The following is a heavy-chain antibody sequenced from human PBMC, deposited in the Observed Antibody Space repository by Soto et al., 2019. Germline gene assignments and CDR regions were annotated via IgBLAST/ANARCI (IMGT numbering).Heavy chain of an antibody. CDR3: AREGRGDYDFWSGYSLHGMDV. CDR1: GGSFTSNNW. D-gene: IGHD3-3*01. V-gene: IGHV4-4*02. Sequence: TSETLSLTCAVSGGSFTSNNWWTWVRQPPGQGLEWIGEIYRSGSTNYNPSLKSRVTISLDTSKNQFSLKVRSVTAADTAVYYCAREGRGDYDFWSGYSLHGMDVWGQGTTVTVSS. J-gene: IGHJ6*02. CDR2: IYRSGST.